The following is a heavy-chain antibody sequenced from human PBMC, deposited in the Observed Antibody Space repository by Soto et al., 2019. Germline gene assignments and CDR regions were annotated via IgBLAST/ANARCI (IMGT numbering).Heavy chain of an antibody. V-gene: IGHV3-23*01. CDR2: ISGSGGST. D-gene: IGHD3-22*01. CDR1: GFTFSSYA. Sequence: ETLSLSCAASGFTFSSYAMSWVRQAPGKVLEWVSAISGSGGSTYYADSVKGRFTISRDNSKNTLYLQMNSLRAEDTAVYYCAKARPRGDSSGYYYFDYRGQGTLVTVSS. CDR3: AKARPRGDSSGYYYFDY. J-gene: IGHJ4*02.